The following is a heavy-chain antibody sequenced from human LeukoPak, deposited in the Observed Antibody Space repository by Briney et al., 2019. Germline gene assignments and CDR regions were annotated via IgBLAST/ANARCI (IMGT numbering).Heavy chain of an antibody. J-gene: IGHJ4*02. CDR2: INPNSGGT. CDR3: ARDRGYSYSPFDY. D-gene: IGHD5-18*01. V-gene: IGHV1-2*02. Sequence: ASVKVSCKASGYTFTSYYMHWVRQAPRQGLEWMGWINPNSGGTNYAQKFQGRVTMTRDTSISTAYMELSRLRSDDTAVYYCARDRGYSYSPFDYWGQGTLVTVSS. CDR1: GYTFTSYY.